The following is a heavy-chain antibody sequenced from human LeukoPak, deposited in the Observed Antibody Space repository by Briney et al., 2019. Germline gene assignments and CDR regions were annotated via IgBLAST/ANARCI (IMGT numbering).Heavy chain of an antibody. CDR2: IYYSGST. D-gene: IGHD3-22*01. CDR3: AREEIPLVYYDNSGYGRGFGY. J-gene: IGHJ4*02. CDR1: GGSISSSSYY. V-gene: IGHV4-39*02. Sequence: SETLSLTCTVSGGSISSSSYYWGWIRQPPGKGLEWIGSIYYSGSTYYNPSLKCRDTISVDTSKNQYSLKLSSVTAADTAVYYCAREEIPLVYYDNSGYGRGFGYWGQGTLVTVSS.